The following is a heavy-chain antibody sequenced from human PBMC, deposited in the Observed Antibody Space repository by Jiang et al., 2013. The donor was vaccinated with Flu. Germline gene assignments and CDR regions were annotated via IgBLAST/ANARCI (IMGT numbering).Heavy chain of an antibody. J-gene: IGHJ5*02. D-gene: IGHD6-19*01. Sequence: VQLVESGAEVKKPGESLRISCKGSGYSFTSFWISWVRQMPGKGLEWMGRIDPSDSYTNYSPSFKGHVTISADNSITTAYLQWSSLKASDTAMYYCARQYSSGWYGYNWFDPVGPREPSVTVS. CDR1: GYSFTSFW. V-gene: IGHV5-10-1*03. CDR3: ARQYSSGWYGYNWFDP. CDR2: IDPSDSYT.